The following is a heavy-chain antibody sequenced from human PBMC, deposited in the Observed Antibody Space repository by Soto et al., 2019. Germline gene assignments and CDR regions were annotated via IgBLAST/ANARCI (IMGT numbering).Heavy chain of an antibody. CDR3: AKRRMVRGVIITARRDYFDY. V-gene: IGHV3-23*01. Sequence: GGSLRLSCAASGFTFSSYAMSWVRQAPGKGLEWVSAISGSGGSTYYADSVKGRFTISRDNSKNTLYLQMNSLRAEDTAVYYCAKRRMVRGVIITARRDYFDYWGQGTLVTVSS. CDR1: GFTFSSYA. J-gene: IGHJ4*02. CDR2: ISGSGGST. D-gene: IGHD3-10*01.